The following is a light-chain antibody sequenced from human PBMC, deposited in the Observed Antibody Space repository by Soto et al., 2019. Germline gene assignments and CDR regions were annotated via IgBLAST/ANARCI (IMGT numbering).Light chain of an antibody. Sequence: QAVVSQPPSASGTPGQRVTISCSGSSSNIGDNAVNWYQQFPGAAPTRLIYSTNQRPSGVPDRFSGSKSGTSASLAISGLQSEDEADYYCATWDDSLNGPVIGGGTKVTVL. V-gene: IGLV1-44*01. J-gene: IGLJ2*01. CDR1: SSNIGDNA. CDR2: STN. CDR3: ATWDDSLNGPV.